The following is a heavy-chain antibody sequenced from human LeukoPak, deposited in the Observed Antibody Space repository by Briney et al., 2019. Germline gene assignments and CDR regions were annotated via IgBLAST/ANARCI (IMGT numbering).Heavy chain of an antibody. CDR1: GFTFNKYA. CDR2: LSGSGGDT. V-gene: IGHV3-23*01. D-gene: IGHD2-2*01. CDR3: AKDPYGTRYFDY. Sequence: GGSLRLSCAASGFTFNKYAMSWVRQAPGKGLEWVSSLSGSGGDTYYAEFVKGRFTISRDNSKNTVYLEMNSLRAEDTAVYYCAKDPYGTRYFDYWGQGTLVTVSS. J-gene: IGHJ4*02.